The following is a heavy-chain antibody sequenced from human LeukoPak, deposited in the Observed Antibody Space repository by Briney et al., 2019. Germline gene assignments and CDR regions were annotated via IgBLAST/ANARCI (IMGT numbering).Heavy chain of an antibody. CDR3: ARGMTYSSYDAFDI. CDR2: INPNSGGT. CDR1: GYTFTGYY. J-gene: IGHJ3*02. V-gene: IGHV1-2*04. Sequence: ASVKVSCKASGYTFTGYYMHWVRPAPGQGLEWMGWINPNSGGTNYAQKFQGWVTMTRDTSISTAYMELSRLRSDDTAVYYCARGMTYSSYDAFDIWGQGTMVTVSS. D-gene: IGHD6-19*01.